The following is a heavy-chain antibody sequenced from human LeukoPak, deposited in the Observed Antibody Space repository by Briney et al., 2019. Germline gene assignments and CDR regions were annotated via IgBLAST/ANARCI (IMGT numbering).Heavy chain of an antibody. CDR3: ARASTTVPNLLDH. D-gene: IGHD4-17*01. Sequence: GGSLRLSCEASGFAFSFFAMSWLRQAPGKGLEWVSTINANSGTRSYAASVRGRFTISRDNSKNTLYLQTSSLRAEDTAVYYCARASTTVPNLLDHWGRGTLVTVSS. J-gene: IGHJ4*02. V-gene: IGHV3-23*01. CDR2: INANSGTR. CDR1: GFAFSFFA.